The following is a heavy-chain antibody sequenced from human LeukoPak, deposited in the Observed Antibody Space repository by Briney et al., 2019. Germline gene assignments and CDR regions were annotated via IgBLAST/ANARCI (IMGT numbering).Heavy chain of an antibody. J-gene: IGHJ3*02. V-gene: IGHV4-34*01. CDR1: GGSFSGYY. CDR2: INHSGST. Sequence: SETLSLTCAVSGGSFSGYYWSWIRQPPGKGLEWIGEINHSGSTNYNPSLKSRVTISVDTSKNQFSLKLSSVTAADTAVYYCAVDDYGDYGGAFDIWGQGTMVTVSS. CDR3: AVDDYGDYGGAFDI. D-gene: IGHD4-17*01.